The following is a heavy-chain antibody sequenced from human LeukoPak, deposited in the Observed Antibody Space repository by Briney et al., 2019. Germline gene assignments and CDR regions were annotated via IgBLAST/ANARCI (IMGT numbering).Heavy chain of an antibody. CDR3: AINDSIGYWGYYFDY. CDR2: IYYSGST. Sequence: SETLSLTCTVAGGSITSYYWSWIRQPPGKVLEWIGSIYYSGSTNYNPSLKSRVRISVEKSKNQFSLKLSSVTAADTAVYYCAINDSIGYWGYYFDYWGQGTLVTVSS. J-gene: IGHJ4*02. V-gene: IGHV4-59*08. CDR1: GGSITSYY. D-gene: IGHD3-22*01.